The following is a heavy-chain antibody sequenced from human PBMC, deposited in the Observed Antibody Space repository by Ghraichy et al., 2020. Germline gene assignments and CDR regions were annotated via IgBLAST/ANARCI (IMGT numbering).Heavy chain of an antibody. CDR2: ISSSSSTI. D-gene: IGHD3-10*01. CDR3: AREGSYYYGSGFDY. J-gene: IGHJ4*02. Sequence: GGSLRLSCAASGFTFSSYSMNWVRQAPGKGLEWVSYISSSSSTIYYADSVKGRFTISRDNAKNSLYLQMNSLRDEDTAVYYCAREGSYYYGSGFDYWGQGTLVTVSS. V-gene: IGHV3-48*02. CDR1: GFTFSSYS.